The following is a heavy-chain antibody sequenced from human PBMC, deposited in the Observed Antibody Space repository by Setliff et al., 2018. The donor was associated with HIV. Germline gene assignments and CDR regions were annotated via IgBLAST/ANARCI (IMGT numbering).Heavy chain of an antibody. CDR1: GFTFTFSNAW. V-gene: IGHV3-15*01. CDR3: TTIKSYGAFDF. CDR2: IKTKTDVGTT. Sequence: PGGSLRLSCTVSGFTFTFSNAWMSWVRQAPGKGLEWVGRIKTKTDVGTTDYAAPVKGRFTLSRDDSKNMLYLQMNSLKTEDTALYFCTTIKSYGAFDFWGQGALVTVSS. D-gene: IGHD5-18*01. J-gene: IGHJ4*02.